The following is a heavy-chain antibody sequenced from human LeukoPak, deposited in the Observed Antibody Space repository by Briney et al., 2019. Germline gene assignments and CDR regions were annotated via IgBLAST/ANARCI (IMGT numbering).Heavy chain of an antibody. V-gene: IGHV3-20*04. Sequence: PGGSLRLSCAASGFTFDDYGMSWVRQAPGKGLEWVSGINWNGGSTGYADSVKGRFTISRDNAKNSLYLQMNSLRVEDTALYYCARHGPNCSGGSCNPKTRSAFDIWGQGTMVTVSS. D-gene: IGHD2-15*01. CDR2: INWNGGST. CDR3: ARHGPNCSGGSCNPKTRSAFDI. J-gene: IGHJ3*02. CDR1: GFTFDDYG.